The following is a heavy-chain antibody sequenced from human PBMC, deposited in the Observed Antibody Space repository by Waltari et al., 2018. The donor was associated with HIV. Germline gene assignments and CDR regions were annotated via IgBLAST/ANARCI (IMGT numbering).Heavy chain of an antibody. CDR3: VRDMSDTPVGPDMDV. CDR2: INAANGNT. Sequence: QVQFVQSGAEVTKPGASVKASCTTSGYSLTRYPMHWVRQAPGQRLEWMGWINAANGNTKYSQKFQGRVTITRDTSASTAYMELSSLRSEDTAVYYCVRDMSDTPVGPDMDVWGQGTTVTVSS. D-gene: IGHD5-18*01. V-gene: IGHV1-3*01. J-gene: IGHJ6*02. CDR1: GYSLTRYP.